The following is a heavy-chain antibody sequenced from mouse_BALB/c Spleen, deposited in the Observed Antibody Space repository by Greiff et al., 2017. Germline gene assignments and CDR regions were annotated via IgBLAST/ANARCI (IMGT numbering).Heavy chain of an antibody. Sequence: EVKLVESGGGLVQPGGSRKLSCAASGFTFRSFGMHWVRQAPEKGLEWVAYISSGSSTIYYADTVKGRFTISRDNPKNTLFLQMTSLRSEDTAMYYCARSKAYYAMDYWGQGTSVTVSS. CDR3: ARSKAYYAMDY. J-gene: IGHJ4*01. CDR1: GFTFRSFG. V-gene: IGHV5-17*02. CDR2: ISSGSSTI.